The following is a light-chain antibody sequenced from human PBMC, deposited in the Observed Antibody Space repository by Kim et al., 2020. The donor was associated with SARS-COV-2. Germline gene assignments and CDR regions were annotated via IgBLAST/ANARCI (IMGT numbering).Light chain of an antibody. J-gene: IGLJ3*02. CDR3: ASYTTSGAWV. V-gene: IGLV2-14*03. CDR1: TDNIGDKGY. Sequence: GQALTISSTGNTDNIGDKGYVSGYQHHTGDAPKLLIFDVNKRPSGLSNRFAGSRSGNTASLTISGLQFEDECDYYCASYTTSGAWVFGGGTKVTVL. CDR2: DVN.